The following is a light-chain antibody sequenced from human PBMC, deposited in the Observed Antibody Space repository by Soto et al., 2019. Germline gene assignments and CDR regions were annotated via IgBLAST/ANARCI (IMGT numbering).Light chain of an antibody. V-gene: IGLV1-44*01. CDR1: SSNIGSNT. Sequence: QSVLTQPPSASGTPGQRVTISCSGSSSNIGSNTVNWYQQLPGKAPKLMIYEATKRPSGVSDRFSGSKSGNTASLTISALQAEDEADYSCCSFAGGATFVFGGGTKLTVL. CDR2: EAT. CDR3: CSFAGGATFV. J-gene: IGLJ2*01.